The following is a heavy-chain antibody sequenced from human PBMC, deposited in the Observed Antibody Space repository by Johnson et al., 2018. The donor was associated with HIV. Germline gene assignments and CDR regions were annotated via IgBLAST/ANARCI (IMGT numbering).Heavy chain of an antibody. V-gene: IGHV3-30*02. Sequence: QVQLVESGGGVVQPGGSLRLSCAASGFTFSSYGMHWVRQAPGKGLEWVAFIRYDGSNKYYADSVKGRFTISRDTSKNTLYLQMNSLGAEDTAVYYCAKDVMVIANHDALDIWGQRTIVTVSS. CDR1: GFTFSSYG. J-gene: IGHJ3*02. CDR3: AKDVMVIANHDALDI. CDR2: IRYDGSNK. D-gene: IGHD2-21*01.